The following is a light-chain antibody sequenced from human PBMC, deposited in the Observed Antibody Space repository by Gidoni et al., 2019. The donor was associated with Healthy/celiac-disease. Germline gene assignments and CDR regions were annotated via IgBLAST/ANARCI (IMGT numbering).Light chain of an antibody. CDR1: QGISSY. CDR2: AAS. Sequence: IQLTQSPSSLSASVGDRVTITCRASQGISSYLAWYQQKPGKAPKLLIYAASTLQSGVPSRFSGSVSGTDFTLTLSSPQPEDFATYSCQQLNSYPWTFGPGTKVEIK. CDR3: QQLNSYPWT. J-gene: IGKJ1*01. V-gene: IGKV1-9*01.